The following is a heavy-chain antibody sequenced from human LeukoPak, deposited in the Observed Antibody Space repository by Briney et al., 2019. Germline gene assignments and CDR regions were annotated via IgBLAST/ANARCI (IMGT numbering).Heavy chain of an antibody. Sequence: GGSLRLSCAASGFTFSTYSMTWVRQGPGKGLEWVSSIYPNGGSTFYADSVKGRFTISRDNSKNTLYLQMSSLRTEDTAIYYCAKDVVPDSGWDLDYWGQGTLVTVSS. CDR3: AKDVVPDSGWDLDY. CDR1: GFTFSTYS. V-gene: IGHV3-23*01. J-gene: IGHJ4*02. D-gene: IGHD6-19*01. CDR2: IYPNGGST.